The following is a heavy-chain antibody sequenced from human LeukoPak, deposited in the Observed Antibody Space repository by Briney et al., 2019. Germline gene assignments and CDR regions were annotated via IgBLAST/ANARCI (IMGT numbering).Heavy chain of an antibody. D-gene: IGHD2-2*01. CDR2: IYTSGST. V-gene: IGHV4-4*09. CDR3: ARQKCTSTSCLTKNAFDI. Sequence: SETLSLTCAASGSISSYYWSWIRQPPGKGLEWIGYIYTSGSTNYNPSLKSRVTISVDTSKNQFSLDLSSVTAADTAVYYCARQKCTSTSCLTKNAFDIWGQGTMVTVSS. CDR1: GSISSYY. J-gene: IGHJ3*02.